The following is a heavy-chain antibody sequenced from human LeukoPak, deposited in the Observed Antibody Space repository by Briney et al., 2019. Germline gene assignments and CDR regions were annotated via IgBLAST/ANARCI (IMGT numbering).Heavy chain of an antibody. CDR1: GFTFSSYA. CDR3: ALTMVRGVEYANYYYYYMDV. V-gene: IGHV3-23*01. CDR2: ISGSGGST. D-gene: IGHD3-10*01. Sequence: PGGSLRLSCAASGFTFSSYAMSWVRQAPGKGLEWVSAISGSGGSTYYADSVKGRFTISRDNSKNTLYLQMNSLRAEDTAVYYCALTMVRGVEYANYYYYYMDVWGKGTTVTISS. J-gene: IGHJ6*03.